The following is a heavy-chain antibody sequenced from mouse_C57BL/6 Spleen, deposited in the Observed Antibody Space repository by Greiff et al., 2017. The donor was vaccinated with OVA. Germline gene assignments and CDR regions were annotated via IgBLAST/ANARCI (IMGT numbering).Heavy chain of an antibody. CDR1: VYTFTDYE. D-gene: IGHD1-1*01. CDR3: PTTVVHYFDY. J-gene: IGHJ2*01. CDR2: LDPETGGP. Sequence: QVQLQQSGAELVRPGASVTLSCKASVYTFTDYEMHWVKQTPVHGLEWIGALDPETGGPAYNQKFQGQAILTADKSSSTAYMELRSLTSEDSAVYYCPTTVVHYFDYWGQGTTHTVSS. V-gene: IGHV1-15*01.